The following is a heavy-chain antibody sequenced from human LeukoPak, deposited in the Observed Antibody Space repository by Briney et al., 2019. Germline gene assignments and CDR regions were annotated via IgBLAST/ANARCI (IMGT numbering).Heavy chain of an antibody. CDR3: ARRGQGAAAAPFDY. CDR1: GGSISSSSYY. J-gene: IGHJ4*02. D-gene: IGHD6-13*01. V-gene: IGHV4-39*01. Sequence: SETLSLTCTVSGGSISSSSYYWGWIRQPPGKGLEWIGSIYYSGSTYYNPSLKSRVTISVDTSKNQFSLKLSSVTAADTAVYYCARRGQGAAAAPFDYWGQGTLVTVSS. CDR2: IYYSGST.